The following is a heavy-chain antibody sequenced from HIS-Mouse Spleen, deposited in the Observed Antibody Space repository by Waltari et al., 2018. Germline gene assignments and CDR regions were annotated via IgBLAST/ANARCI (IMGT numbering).Heavy chain of an antibody. CDR2: IYYSGIT. Sequence: QLHLQESGPGLVKPSETLSLTFPVSGGSLRSSSYFSACSRQPPRKGLALIGSIYYSGITYYNPSLKSRVTISVDTSKNQFSLKLSSVTAADTAVYYCAREIPYSSSWYDWYFDLWGRGTLVTVSS. CDR3: AREIPYSSSWYDWYFDL. J-gene: IGHJ2*01. CDR1: GGSLRSSSYF. V-gene: IGHV4-39*07. D-gene: IGHD6-13*01.